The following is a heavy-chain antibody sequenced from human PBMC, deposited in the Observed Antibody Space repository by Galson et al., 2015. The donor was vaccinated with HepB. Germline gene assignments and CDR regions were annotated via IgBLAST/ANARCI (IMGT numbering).Heavy chain of an antibody. V-gene: IGHV4-4*07. J-gene: IGHJ6*02. CDR1: GGSISSYY. CDR3: ARDYSSSWYVHGLGMDA. CDR2: IYTSGST. Sequence: SLTCTVSGGSISSYYWSWIRQPAGKGLEWIGRIYTSGSTNYNPSLKSRVTMSVDTSKNQFSLKLSSVTAADTAVYYCARDYSSSWYVHGLGMDAWGQGTTVTVSS. D-gene: IGHD6-13*01.